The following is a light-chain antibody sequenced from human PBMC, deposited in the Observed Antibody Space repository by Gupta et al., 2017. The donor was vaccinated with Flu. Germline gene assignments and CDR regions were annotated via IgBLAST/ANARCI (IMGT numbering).Light chain of an antibody. CDR3: MQALQTPLT. CDR1: QSLLHSNGYIY. Sequence: DLVMTQSALSLPVTPGEPASISCRSSQSLLHSNGYIYLDWYLQKPGQSPQVLLYLGATRTSGVPDRFSGSGSGTDFTLKISRVEAEDVGVYYCMQALQTPLTFGGGTKVEIK. CDR2: LGA. J-gene: IGKJ4*01. V-gene: IGKV2-28*01.